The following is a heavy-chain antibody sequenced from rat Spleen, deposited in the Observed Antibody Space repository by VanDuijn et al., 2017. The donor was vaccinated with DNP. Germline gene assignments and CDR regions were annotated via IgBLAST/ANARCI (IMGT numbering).Heavy chain of an antibody. CDR2: IIYDGGGT. V-gene: IGHV5S10*01. CDR3: ATEDYGYPFDY. D-gene: IGHD1-7*01. Sequence: EVQLVESGGGLVQPGRSLKLSCAASGFTFSDYNMAWVRQAPKKGLEWVATIIYDGGGTYYRDSVKGRFTISRDNAKSTLYLQMDSLRSEDTATYYCATEDYGYPFDYWDQGVMVTVSS. CDR1: GFTFSDYN. J-gene: IGHJ2*01.